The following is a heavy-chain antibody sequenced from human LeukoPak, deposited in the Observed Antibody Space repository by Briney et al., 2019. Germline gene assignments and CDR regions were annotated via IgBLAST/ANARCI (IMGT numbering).Heavy chain of an antibody. J-gene: IGHJ4*02. V-gene: IGHV3-33*08. D-gene: IGHD3-22*01. Sequence: GRSLRLSCAASGFTFSSYATHWVRQAPGKGLEWVAVIWYDGSNKYYADSVKGRFTISRDNSKNTLYLQMNSLRAEDTAVYYCARDGTPYDSSGYYYLWGQGTLVTVSS. CDR3: ARDGTPYDSSGYYYL. CDR1: GFTFSSYA. CDR2: IWYDGSNK.